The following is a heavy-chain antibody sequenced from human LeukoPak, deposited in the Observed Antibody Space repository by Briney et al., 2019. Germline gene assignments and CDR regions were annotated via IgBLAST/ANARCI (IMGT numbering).Heavy chain of an antibody. CDR3: ARTTEGGYTYDYFYYYYMDV. D-gene: IGHD5-18*01. CDR1: AYSISSGYY. V-gene: IGHV4-38-2*02. CDR2: IYHSGST. J-gene: IGHJ6*03. Sequence: SETLSLTCTVSAYSISSGYYWGWIRQPPGKGLGWIGNIYHSGSTYYNPSLKSRVTISVDTSKNQFSLKLSSVTAADTAVYYCARTTEGGYTYDYFYYYYMDVWGKGTTVTISS.